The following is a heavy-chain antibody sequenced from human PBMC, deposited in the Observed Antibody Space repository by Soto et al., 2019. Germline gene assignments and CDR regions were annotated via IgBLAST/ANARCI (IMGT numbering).Heavy chain of an antibody. Sequence: GGSLRLSCAASGFTFSSYGMHWVRQAPGKGLEWVAVISYDGSNKYYADSVKGRFTISRDNSKNTLYLQMNSLRAEDTAVYYCAKLIAAACTVYFDYWGQGTLVTVS. CDR3: AKLIAAACTVYFDY. CDR1: GFTFSSYG. J-gene: IGHJ4*02. D-gene: IGHD6-13*01. CDR2: ISYDGSNK. V-gene: IGHV3-30*18.